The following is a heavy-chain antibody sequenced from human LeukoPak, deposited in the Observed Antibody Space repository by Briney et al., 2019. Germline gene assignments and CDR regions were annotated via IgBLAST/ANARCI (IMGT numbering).Heavy chain of an antibody. CDR2: INSDGINT. CDR3: AKDRYSYGID. J-gene: IGHJ4*02. V-gene: IGHV3-74*01. D-gene: IGHD5-18*01. CDR1: GFTFSNYW. Sequence: GGSLRLSCAASGFTFSNYWMHWVRQAPGKGLVWVSRINSDGINTSYADSVKGRFTISRDNSKNTLYLQMNSLRAEDTAVYYCAKDRYSYGIDWGQGTLVTVPS.